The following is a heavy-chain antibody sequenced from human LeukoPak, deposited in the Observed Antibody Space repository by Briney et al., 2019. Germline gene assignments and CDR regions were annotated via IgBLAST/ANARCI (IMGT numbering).Heavy chain of an antibody. Sequence: SVKVSCKASGGTFSSYAISWVRQAPGQGLEWMGGIIPIFGTANYAQKFQGRVTITADESTSTAYMELSSLRSEDTAVYYCARDQGNPGYYYYGMDVWGQGTTVIVSS. D-gene: IGHD4-23*01. J-gene: IGHJ6*02. CDR2: IIPIFGTA. CDR3: ARDQGNPGYYYYGMDV. V-gene: IGHV1-69*13. CDR1: GGTFSSYA.